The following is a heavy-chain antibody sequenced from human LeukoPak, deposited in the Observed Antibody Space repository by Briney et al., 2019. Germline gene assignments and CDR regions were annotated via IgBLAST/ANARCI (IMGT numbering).Heavy chain of an antibody. V-gene: IGHV3-7*01. D-gene: IGHD1-14*01. CDR2: IKENGNEQ. Sequence: GGSLRLSCAASGFSFSSFWMSWVCQAPGKGPEWVAHIKENGNEQYYADSVKGRFTISRDNAQKSLWLQMNSLRVEDTAVYYCARGPGDFDASDIWGQGTMVTVSS. CDR1: GFSFSSFW. J-gene: IGHJ3*02. CDR3: ARGPGDFDASDI.